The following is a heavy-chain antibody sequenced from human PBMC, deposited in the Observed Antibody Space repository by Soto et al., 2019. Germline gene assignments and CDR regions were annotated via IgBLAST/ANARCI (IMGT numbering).Heavy chain of an antibody. CDR2: ISTTNGRT. V-gene: IGHV1-18*01. J-gene: IGHJ5*01. CDR3: ARVTGRSGWYDFGNWFDH. Sequence: QVQLVQSGAEVKKPGASVKVSCKATGYTFTTYGISWMRQAPGQGLEWMGWISTTNGRTRYAQKFQGRVTMTTDTYTTTAYMDLRSLRSDDTAVYYCARVTGRSGWYDFGNWFDHWGQGSLVIVSS. CDR1: GYTFTTYG. D-gene: IGHD6-19*01.